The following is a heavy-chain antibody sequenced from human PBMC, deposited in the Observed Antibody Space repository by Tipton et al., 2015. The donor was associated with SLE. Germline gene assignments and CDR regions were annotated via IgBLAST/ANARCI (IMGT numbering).Heavy chain of an antibody. CDR2: TNHSGST. CDR1: GGSFSGYY. J-gene: IGHJ3*02. D-gene: IGHD6-19*01. V-gene: IGHV4-34*01. CDR3: AGRGRMMAVAVRHAFDI. Sequence: TLSLTCAVYGGSFSGYYWSWIRQPPGKGLEWIGETNHSGSTKYNPSLKSRVTTSVDTSKNQFSLKVNSVTAADTAVYYCAGRGRMMAVAVRHAFDIWGQGTVVTVSS.